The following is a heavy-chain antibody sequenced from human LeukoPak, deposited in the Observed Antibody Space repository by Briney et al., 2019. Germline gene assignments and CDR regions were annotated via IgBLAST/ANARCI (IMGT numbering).Heavy chain of an antibody. CDR2: INPNSGGT. D-gene: IGHD3-22*01. J-gene: IGHJ4*02. Sequence: ASVTVSCKASGYTFTGYYMHWVRQAPGQGLEWMGWINPNSGGTNYAQKFQGRVTMTRDTSISTAYMELSRLRSDDTAVYYCARESSYYYDRPFGYWGQGTLVTVSS. CDR3: ARESSYYYDRPFGY. V-gene: IGHV1-2*02. CDR1: GYTFTGYY.